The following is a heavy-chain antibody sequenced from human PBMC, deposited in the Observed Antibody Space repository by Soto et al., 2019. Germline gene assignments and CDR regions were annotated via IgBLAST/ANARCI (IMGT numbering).Heavy chain of an antibody. CDR1: GGSVNSGSYY. J-gene: IGHJ4*02. CDR3: SRVPFHPSPVDI. D-gene: IGHD3-16*01. Sequence: SETLSLTCTVSGGSVNSGSYYWSWIRQPPGKGLEWIGYIYYTGSVNYNPSLKSRVTLSVDTSKNQFFLKLSSVTAADTAVYNGSRVPFHPSPVDIWGQAALVTVSS. V-gene: IGHV4-61*01. CDR2: IYYTGSV.